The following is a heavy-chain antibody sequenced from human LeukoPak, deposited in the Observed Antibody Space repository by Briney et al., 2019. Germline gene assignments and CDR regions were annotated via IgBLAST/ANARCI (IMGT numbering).Heavy chain of an antibody. CDR1: GFTFSSYA. CDR3: AKDLFLSGYYALKEAYFDY. J-gene: IGHJ4*02. D-gene: IGHD3-22*01. V-gene: IGHV3-23*01. Sequence: GGSLRLSCAASGFTFSSYAMSWVLQAPGKGLEWVSAISGSGGSTYYADSVKGRFTISRDNSKNTLYLQMNSLRAEDTAVYYCAKDLFLSGYYALKEAYFDYWGQGTLVTVSS. CDR2: ISGSGGST.